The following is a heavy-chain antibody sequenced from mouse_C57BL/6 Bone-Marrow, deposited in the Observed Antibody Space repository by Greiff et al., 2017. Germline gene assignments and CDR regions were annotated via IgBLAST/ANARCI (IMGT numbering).Heavy chain of an antibody. J-gene: IGHJ2*01. V-gene: IGHV1-80*01. CDR1: GYAFSSYW. D-gene: IGHD1-1*01. CDR3: ATHYYGSSEYFDY. CDR2: IYPGDGDT. Sequence: QVQLQQSGAELVKPGASVKISCKASGYAFSSYWMNWVKQRPGKGLEWIGQIYPGDGDTNYNGKFKGKATLTADKSSSTAYMQLSSLTSEDSAVYFCATHYYGSSEYFDYWGQGTTLTVSS.